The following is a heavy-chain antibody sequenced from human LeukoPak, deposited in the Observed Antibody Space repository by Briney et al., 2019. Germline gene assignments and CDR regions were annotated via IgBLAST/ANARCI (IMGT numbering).Heavy chain of an antibody. CDR3: ARDTFLRNSYSDY. D-gene: IGHD3-3*02. CDR1: GFTFSSYS. CDR2: IWYDGSNK. Sequence: GGSLRLSCAASGFTFSSYSMHWVRQAPGKGLEWVAVIWYDGSNKYYAGSVKGRFTISRDNSKNTLYLQMNSLRAGDTAVYYCARDTFLRNSYSDYWGQGTLVTVSS. V-gene: IGHV3-33*01. J-gene: IGHJ4*02.